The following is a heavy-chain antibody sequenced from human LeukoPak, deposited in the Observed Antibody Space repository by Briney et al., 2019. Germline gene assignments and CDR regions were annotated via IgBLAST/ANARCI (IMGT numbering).Heavy chain of an antibody. CDR3: ARDYSGYDYAFDY. Sequence: GGSLRLSCAASGFTFSSYSMNWVRQAPGKGLEWVSSISSSSSYIYYADSVKGRFTISRDNPKNSLYLQMNSLRAEDTAVYYCARDYSGYDYAFDYWGQGTLVTVSS. V-gene: IGHV3-21*01. J-gene: IGHJ4*02. CDR2: ISSSSSYI. CDR1: GFTFSSYS. D-gene: IGHD5-12*01.